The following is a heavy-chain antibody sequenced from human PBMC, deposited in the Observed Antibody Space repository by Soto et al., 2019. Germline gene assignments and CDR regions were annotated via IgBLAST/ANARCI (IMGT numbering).Heavy chain of an antibody. CDR1: GYRFASYW. V-gene: IGHV5-10-1*01. CDR3: ASAGAYSNYDYYYYGMDV. Sequence: RGESLKISCKGSGYRFASYWISWVRQMPGKGLDWMGRIDLSDSYTNYGPSFQGHVTISADKSISTAYLQWSSLKASDTAMYYCASAGAYSNYDYYYYGMDVWGQGTTVTVSS. D-gene: IGHD4-4*01. CDR2: IDLSDSYT. J-gene: IGHJ6*02.